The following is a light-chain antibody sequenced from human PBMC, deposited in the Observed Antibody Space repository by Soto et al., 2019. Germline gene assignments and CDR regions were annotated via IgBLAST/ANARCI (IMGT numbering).Light chain of an antibody. CDR1: STDFVGYNR. J-gene: IGLJ1*01. V-gene: IGLV2-18*01. Sequence: QSALTQPPSVSGSPGQSVTISCTGTSTDFVGYNRVSWYQQPPGTAPKLMIYEVSKRPSGVPDRFSGSKSGNTASLTNSGPQAADEADYYCSLYTSENAYVFGTGTKLTVL. CDR2: EVS. CDR3: SLYTSENAYV.